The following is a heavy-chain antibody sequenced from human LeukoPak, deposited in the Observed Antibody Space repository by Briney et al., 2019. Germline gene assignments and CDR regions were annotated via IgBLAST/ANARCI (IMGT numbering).Heavy chain of an antibody. CDR2: IYYSGST. V-gene: IGHV4-61*08. CDR1: GGSISTGGSS. J-gene: IGHJ3*02. D-gene: IGHD4-17*01. Sequence: PSETLSLTCAVSGGSISTGGSSWSWIRQPPGKGLEWIGYIYYSGSTNYNPSLKSRVTISVDTSKNQFSLKLSSVTAADTAVYYCARWSTTVTTLAFDIWGQGTMVTVSS. CDR3: ARWSTTVTTLAFDI.